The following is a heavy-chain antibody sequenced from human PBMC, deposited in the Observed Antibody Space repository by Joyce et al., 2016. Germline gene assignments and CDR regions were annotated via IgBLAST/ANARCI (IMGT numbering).Heavy chain of an antibody. J-gene: IGHJ5*02. V-gene: IGHV4-31*03. D-gene: IGHD1-1*01. CDR3: ARGGGWNHWFDP. Sequence: QVQLQESGPGPVKPSQTLSLTCTVSGGSISSGSYYWNWIRQHPGKGLEWIGYIYYSGNAYYNPSLKSRATILVDTSKKQFSLQLSSVTVADTAVYYCARGGGWNHWFDPWGQGTLVTVSS. CDR1: GGSISSGSYY. CDR2: IYYSGNA.